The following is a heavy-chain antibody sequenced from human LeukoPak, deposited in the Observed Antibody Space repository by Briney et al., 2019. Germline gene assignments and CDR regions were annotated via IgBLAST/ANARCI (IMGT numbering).Heavy chain of an antibody. J-gene: IGHJ4*02. CDR1: GGTFSRYG. CDR3: ARGFESSTSYVSDFDF. D-gene: IGHD3-16*01. Sequence: GASVKVSCKASGGTFSRYGISWVRQAPGQGLEWMGRIIPILGTTDYAQKFQGRVTITADKSTTTAYMELSSLRSEDTAVYFCARGFESSTSYVSDFDFWGQGSLVTVSS. CDR2: IIPILGTT. V-gene: IGHV1-69*04.